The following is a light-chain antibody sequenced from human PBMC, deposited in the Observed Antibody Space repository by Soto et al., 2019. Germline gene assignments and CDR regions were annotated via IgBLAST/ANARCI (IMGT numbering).Light chain of an antibody. V-gene: IGKV1-9*01. CDR3: QQLNSYPRT. J-gene: IGKJ2*01. Sequence: DIQLTQSPSFLSASVGDRVTITCRASQDISRYLVWYQQKPGKAPKVLIYGASTLQSGVPSRFTDSGSGTEFTLTISSLQPEDFAAYYCQQLNSYPRTFGQGTKLEIK. CDR2: GAS. CDR1: QDISRY.